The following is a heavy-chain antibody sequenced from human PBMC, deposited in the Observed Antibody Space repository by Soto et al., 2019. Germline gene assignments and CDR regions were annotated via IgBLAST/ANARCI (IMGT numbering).Heavy chain of an antibody. Sequence: SETLSFTCAVSGGSISSGGYSWSWIRQPPGKGLEWIGYIYHSGSTYYNPSLKSRVTISVDRSKNQFSLKLSSVTAADTAVYYCGRVPDRWGQGTLVTVSS. CDR1: GGSISSGGYS. D-gene: IGHD2-2*01. J-gene: IGHJ5*02. CDR3: GRVPDR. CDR2: IYHSGST. V-gene: IGHV4-30-2*01.